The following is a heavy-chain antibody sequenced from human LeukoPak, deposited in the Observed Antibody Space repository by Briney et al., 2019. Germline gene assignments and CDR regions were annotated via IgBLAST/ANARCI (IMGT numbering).Heavy chain of an antibody. CDR2: IYYSGTT. CDR3: ARQYNSGSFDP. CDR1: GGSIIISTYY. V-gene: IGHV4-39*01. Sequence: SETLSLTCTVSGGSIIISTYYWGWIRQPPGKGLEWIGSIYYSGTTSYNPSLKSRVTISVETSKNQFSLKLTSVTAADTAVYYCARQYNSGSFDPWGQGTLVTVSS. D-gene: IGHD6-19*01. J-gene: IGHJ5*02.